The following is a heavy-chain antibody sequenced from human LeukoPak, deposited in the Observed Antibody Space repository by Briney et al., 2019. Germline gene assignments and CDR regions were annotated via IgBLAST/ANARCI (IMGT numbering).Heavy chain of an antibody. CDR3: ARDADTSAFYWYFDL. Sequence: GGSLRLSCTASGFPLSNYGMHWVRQAPGKGLELVALMWADGSKTSYANSMKGRFTISRDISRNTLYLQMNSLRAEDTALYYCARDADTSAFYWYFDLWGRGTLVTVSS. D-gene: IGHD1-26*01. V-gene: IGHV3-33*01. CDR1: GFPLSNYG. J-gene: IGHJ2*01. CDR2: MWADGSKT.